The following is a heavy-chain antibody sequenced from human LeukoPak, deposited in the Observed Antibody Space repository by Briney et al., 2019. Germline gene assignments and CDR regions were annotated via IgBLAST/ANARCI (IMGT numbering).Heavy chain of an antibody. V-gene: IGHV4-39*01. CDR1: GGSISSSSSY. CDR2: IYYSGST. Sequence: SETLSLTCTVSGGSISSSSSYWGWIRQPPGKGLEWIGSIYYSGSTYYNPSLKSRVTISVDTSKNQFSLKLSSVTAADTAVYYCARHPLNIVGATPDYWGQGTLVTVSS. J-gene: IGHJ4*02. D-gene: IGHD1-26*01. CDR3: ARHPLNIVGATPDY.